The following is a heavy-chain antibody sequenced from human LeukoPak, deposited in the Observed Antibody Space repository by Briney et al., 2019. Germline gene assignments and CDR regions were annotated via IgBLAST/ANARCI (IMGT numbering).Heavy chain of an antibody. D-gene: IGHD3-3*01. CDR1: AGSISSGGYY. Sequence: SETLSLTCTVSAGSISSGGYYWSWIRQHPGKGLEWIGYFYYSGSTYYNPSLKSRVTISVDTSKNQFSLKLSSVSAPDTPVYYCARVLTDFLNGYYNLVDPGGQGNRVPVS. J-gene: IGHJ5*02. V-gene: IGHV4-31*03. CDR2: FYYSGST. CDR3: ARVLTDFLNGYYNLVDP.